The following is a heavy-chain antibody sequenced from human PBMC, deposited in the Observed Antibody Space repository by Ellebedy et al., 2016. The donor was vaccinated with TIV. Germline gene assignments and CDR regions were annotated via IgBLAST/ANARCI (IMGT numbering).Heavy chain of an antibody. CDR3: ARGLETVRGVIMYYYYYGMDV. J-gene: IGHJ6*02. D-gene: IGHD3-10*01. Sequence: MPSETLSLTCAVSGGSISSSNWWSWVRQPPGKGLEWIGEIYHSGSTNYNPSLKSRVTISVDKSKNQFSLKLSSVTAEDTAVYYCARGLETVRGVIMYYYYYGMDVWGQGTTVTVSS. V-gene: IGHV4-4*02. CDR2: IYHSGST. CDR1: GGSISSSNW.